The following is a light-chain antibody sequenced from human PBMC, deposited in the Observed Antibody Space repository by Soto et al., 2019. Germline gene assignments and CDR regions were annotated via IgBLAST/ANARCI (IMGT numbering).Light chain of an antibody. CDR2: DVN. Sequence: QSALTQPPSASGSPGQSVTISCTGTRSDVGDYNYVSWYQQHPGKAHKLIIYDVNKRPSGVPDRFSVSKSGTTASLYVSGLQADAEADYYCSSYAGSNNLEVFGGGTKLTVL. CDR3: SSYAGSNNLEV. CDR1: RSDVGDYNY. J-gene: IGLJ2*01. V-gene: IGLV2-8*01.